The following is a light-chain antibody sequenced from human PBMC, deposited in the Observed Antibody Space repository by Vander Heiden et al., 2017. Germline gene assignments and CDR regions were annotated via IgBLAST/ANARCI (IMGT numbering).Light chain of an antibody. J-gene: IGLJ2*01. CDR3: QVWDSGSNLLV. CDR1: KVETKI. Sequence: SYVLTQPPSVSVAPGQTATITWGGGKVETKIVHGYQRRPGQAPVVFIYNERDRPSGIPERFSGSNSGNTATLTISWVDAGDEADYYCQVWDSGSNLLVFGGGTKLTVL. CDR2: NER. V-gene: IGLV3-21*02.